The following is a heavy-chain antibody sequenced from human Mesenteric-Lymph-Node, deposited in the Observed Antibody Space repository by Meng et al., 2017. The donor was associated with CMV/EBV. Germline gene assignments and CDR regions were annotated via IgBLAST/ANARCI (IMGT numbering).Heavy chain of an antibody. J-gene: IGHJ5*02. CDR2: ISGTGDNT. CDR3: VKDSSGYYYNWFDP. CDR1: GFTFSSYA. V-gene: IGHV3-23*01. Sequence: GGSLRLSCAASGFTFSSYAMSWVRQAPGKGLEWVSAISGTGDNTDYADSVKGRFTISRANSKNTLFLQMNSLRAEDTAVYYCVKDSSGYYYNWFDPWGQGTLVTVSS. D-gene: IGHD3-22*01.